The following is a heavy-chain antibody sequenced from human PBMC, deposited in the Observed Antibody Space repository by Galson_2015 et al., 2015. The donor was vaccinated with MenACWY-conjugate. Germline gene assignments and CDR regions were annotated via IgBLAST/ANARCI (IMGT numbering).Heavy chain of an antibody. J-gene: IGHJ6*02. CDR3: ARDRRFSSRGVVTSSRMDV. CDR1: GLTVSSNY. CDR2: IYSGGNT. Sequence: SLRLSCAAFGLTVSSNYMSWVRQAPGKGLEWVSIIYSGGNTYYADSVKGRFTISRDNSKNTLYLQMNSLRAEDTAVYYCARDRRFSSRGVVTSSRMDVWGQGTTVTVSS. V-gene: IGHV3-53*01. D-gene: IGHD3-10*01.